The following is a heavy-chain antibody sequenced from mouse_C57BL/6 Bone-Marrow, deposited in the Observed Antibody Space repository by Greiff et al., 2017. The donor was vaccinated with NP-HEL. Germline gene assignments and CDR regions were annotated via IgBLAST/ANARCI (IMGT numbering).Heavy chain of an antibody. Sequence: EVHLVESGAELVKPGASVKLSCTASGFNIKDYYMHWVKQRTEQGLEWIGRIDPEDGETKYAPKFQGKATITADTSSNTAYLQLSSLTSEDTAVYYCARKQAYYSNPMTDAMDYWGQGTSVTVSS. V-gene: IGHV14-2*01. CDR1: GFNIKDYY. J-gene: IGHJ4*01. D-gene: IGHD2-5*01. CDR2: IDPEDGET. CDR3: ARKQAYYSNPMTDAMDY.